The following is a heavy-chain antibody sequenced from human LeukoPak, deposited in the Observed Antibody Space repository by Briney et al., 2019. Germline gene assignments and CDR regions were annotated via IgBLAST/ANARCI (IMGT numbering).Heavy chain of an antibody. Sequence: ASVKVSCKAPGYTFTSYDINWVRQATGQGLEWMGWMNPNSGNTGYAQKFQGRVTMTRNTSISTAYMELSSLRSEDTAVYYCARVYNYDFWSGYWVHYYGMDVWGQGTTVTVSS. V-gene: IGHV1-8*01. D-gene: IGHD3-3*01. CDR3: ARVYNYDFWSGYWVHYYGMDV. CDR1: GYTFTSYD. J-gene: IGHJ6*02. CDR2: MNPNSGNT.